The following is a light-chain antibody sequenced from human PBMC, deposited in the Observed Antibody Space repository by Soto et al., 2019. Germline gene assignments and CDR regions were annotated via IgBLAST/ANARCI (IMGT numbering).Light chain of an antibody. CDR1: QTVGNN. V-gene: IGKV3-15*01. CDR3: LQHNKWPLT. CDR2: DAS. Sequence: EIVMTQSPATLSFSPGERATLSCRASQTVGNNLAWYQQRPGQAPRFLIYDASTRATGIPARFSGSGSGTEFSLIISSLQSEDSAVYYCLQHNKWPLTFGGGTKVEIK. J-gene: IGKJ4*01.